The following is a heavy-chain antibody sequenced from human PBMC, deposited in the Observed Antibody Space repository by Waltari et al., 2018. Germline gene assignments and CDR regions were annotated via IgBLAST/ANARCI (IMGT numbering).Heavy chain of an antibody. CDR1: GVSIIGSSY. J-gene: IGHJ6*03. CDR3: ARSDVVVAPARNNYYFPMEV. CDR2: IYSSGST. Sequence: LSLACSLSGVSIIGSSYWTWVRQTAGKGLEWLGYIYSSGSTKNNPSLQSRATISIVNKTQFSLKLAAVTASDTAVYYCARSDVVVAPARNNYYFPMEVWGQGTTVTVSS. V-gene: IGHV4-61*09. D-gene: IGHD2-21*01.